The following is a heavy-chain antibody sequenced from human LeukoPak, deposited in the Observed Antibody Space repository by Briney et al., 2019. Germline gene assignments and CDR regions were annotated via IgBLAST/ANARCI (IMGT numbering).Heavy chain of an antibody. CDR3: AKPHFDY. V-gene: IGHV3-30*02. Sequence: GGSLRLSCTASGFTFSSYGMHLVRQAPGKGLDWLAFIRYDGSNKYYADSVKGRFTISRDNSKNTLYLQMNSLRAEDTAVYYCAKPHFDYWGQGTLVTVSS. J-gene: IGHJ4*02. CDR1: GFTFSSYG. CDR2: IRYDGSNK.